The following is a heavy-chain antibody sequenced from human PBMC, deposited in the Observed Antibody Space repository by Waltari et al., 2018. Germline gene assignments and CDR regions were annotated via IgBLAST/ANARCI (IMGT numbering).Heavy chain of an antibody. Sequence: QITLKESGPTLVKPTQTLTLTCTFSGFSLSTSGVGVGWIRQPPGKALEWLALIYWNDDKRDNPSLKSRLPITTDTSKNQVVLTMTNMDPVDTATYYCAREHMVRGVIIFFDIWGQGTLVTVSS. CDR3: AREHMVRGVIIFFDI. CDR1: GFSLSTSGVG. J-gene: IGHJ4*02. D-gene: IGHD3-10*01. CDR2: IYWNDDK. V-gene: IGHV2-5*01.